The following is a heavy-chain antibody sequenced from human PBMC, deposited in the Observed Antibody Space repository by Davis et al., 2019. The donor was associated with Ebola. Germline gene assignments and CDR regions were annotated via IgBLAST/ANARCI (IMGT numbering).Heavy chain of an antibody. Sequence: GESLKISCAASGLTFSGYGMHWVRQAPDKGLEWVAIIWYDGSKKYYADSVRGRFTISRDNTKNTLYLQMSSLRVEDTALYYCVAGEGDFWGQGTLVTVSS. V-gene: IGHV3-33*03. D-gene: IGHD6-19*01. CDR2: IWYDGSKK. J-gene: IGHJ4*02. CDR1: GLTFSGYG. CDR3: VAGEGDF.